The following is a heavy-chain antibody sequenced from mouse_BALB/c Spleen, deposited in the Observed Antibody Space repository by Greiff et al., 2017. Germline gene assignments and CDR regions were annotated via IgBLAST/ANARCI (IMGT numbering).Heavy chain of an antibody. CDR3: ARFLSTMITGPFAY. Sequence: EVQLQQSGPELVKPGASVKISCKASGYSFTGYYMHWVKQSHVKSLEWIGRINPYNGATSYNQNFKDKASLTVDKSSSTAYMELHSLTSEDSAVYYCARFLSTMITGPFAYWGQGTLVTVSA. J-gene: IGHJ3*01. D-gene: IGHD2-4*01. CDR1: GYSFTGYY. CDR2: INPYNGAT. V-gene: IGHV1-31*01.